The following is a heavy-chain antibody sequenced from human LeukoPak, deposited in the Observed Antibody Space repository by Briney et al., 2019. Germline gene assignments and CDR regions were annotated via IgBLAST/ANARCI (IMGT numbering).Heavy chain of an antibody. D-gene: IGHD6-13*01. J-gene: IGHJ3*02. CDR2: IHHSGST. CDR3: ARRFSSSWYFAFDI. Sequence: SETLSLTCAVSGGSISSSNWWSWVRQPPGKGLEWIGEIHHSGSTYYNPSLKSRVTISVDTSKNQFSLKLSSVTAADTAVYYCARRFSSSWYFAFDIWGQGTMVTVSS. CDR1: GGSISSSNW. V-gene: IGHV4-4*02.